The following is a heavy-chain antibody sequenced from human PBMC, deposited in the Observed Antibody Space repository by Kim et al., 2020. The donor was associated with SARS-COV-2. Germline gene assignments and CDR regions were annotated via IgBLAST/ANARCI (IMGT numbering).Heavy chain of an antibody. Sequence: ASVKVSCKASGYTFTSYYMHWVRHAPGQGLEWMGIINPSGGSTSYAQKFQGRVTMTRDTSTSTVYMELSSLRSEDTAVYYCARGPTTVTYYYYYYGMDVWGQGTTVTVSS. D-gene: IGHD4-17*01. CDR3: ARGPTTVTYYYYYYGMDV. V-gene: IGHV1-46*01. CDR2: INPSGGST. CDR1: GYTFTSYY. J-gene: IGHJ6*02.